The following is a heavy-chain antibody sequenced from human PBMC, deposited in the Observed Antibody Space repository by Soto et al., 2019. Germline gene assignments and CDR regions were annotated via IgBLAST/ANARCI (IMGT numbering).Heavy chain of an antibody. V-gene: IGHV4-39*01. J-gene: IGHJ6*02. CDR1: GCSISRNSYY. CDR3: ARHKGGYYSGVDV. CDR2: IYYSGTT. D-gene: IGHD3-16*01. Sequence: PSETLSFTCTASGCSISRNSYYWPWIRQPPGKGLEWIGNIYYSGTTYYNPSLKSRVTISVDTSKNQFSLKLSSVTAADTAVYYCARHKGGYYSGVDVWGQGTTVT.